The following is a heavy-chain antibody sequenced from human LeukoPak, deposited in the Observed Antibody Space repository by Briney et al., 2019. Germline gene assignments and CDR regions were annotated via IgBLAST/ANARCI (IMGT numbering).Heavy chain of an antibody. J-gene: IGHJ4*02. CDR2: ISSHGEST. Sequence: PGGSLRLSCAASGFIFSNYAMRWVRQAPGKGLEYVSAISSHGESTYYANSVRGRFTISRDNSKNTLYLHLGSLRPEDMAVYYCARASGPLDYWGQGTLVTVSS. V-gene: IGHV3-64*01. CDR1: GFIFSNYA. D-gene: IGHD6-25*01. CDR3: ARASGPLDY.